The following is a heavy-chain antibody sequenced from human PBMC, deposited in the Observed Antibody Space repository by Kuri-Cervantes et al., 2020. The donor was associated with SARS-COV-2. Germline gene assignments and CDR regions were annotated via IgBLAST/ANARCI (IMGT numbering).Heavy chain of an antibody. D-gene: IGHD2-2*01. Sequence: GGSLRLSCAASGFTFSDYYMSWIRQAPGKGLEWVSYISSSGSTIYYADSVKGRLTISRDNAKNSLYLQMNSLRAEDTAVYYCARSSVPAEFDYWGQGTLVTVSS. CDR2: ISSSGSTI. V-gene: IGHV3-11*04. CDR3: ARSSVPAEFDY. CDR1: GFTFSDYY. J-gene: IGHJ4*02.